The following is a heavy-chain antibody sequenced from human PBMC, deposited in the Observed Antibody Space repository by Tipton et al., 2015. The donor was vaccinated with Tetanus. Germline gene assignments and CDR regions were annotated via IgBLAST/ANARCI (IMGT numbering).Heavy chain of an antibody. D-gene: IGHD1-26*01. V-gene: IGHV3-21*01. Sequence: SLRLSCEVSGFTFSNYKMNWVRQAPGRGLEWVSSISSTSRYMYYADSVKGRFTISRDNAKSSLFLQMNSLRDDDTAVYYCARVKGRTGSYRDAYDMWGRGTRVIVSS. J-gene: IGHJ3*02. CDR2: ISSTSRYM. CDR3: ARVKGRTGSYRDAYDM. CDR1: GFTFSNYK.